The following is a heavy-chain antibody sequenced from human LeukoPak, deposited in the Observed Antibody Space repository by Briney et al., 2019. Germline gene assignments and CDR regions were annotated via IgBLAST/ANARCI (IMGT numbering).Heavy chain of an antibody. D-gene: IGHD5-18*01. J-gene: IGHJ4*02. V-gene: IGHV3-21*01. CDR1: GFTFSSYS. Sequence: GGSLRLSCAASGFTFSSYSMNWVRQAPGKGLEWVSSISSSSSYIYYADSVKGRFTISRDNAKNSLYLQMNSLRAEDTAVYYCARGLTGRGYSYGYDWEWGQGILVTVSS. CDR3: ARGLTGRGYSYGYDWE. CDR2: ISSSSSYI.